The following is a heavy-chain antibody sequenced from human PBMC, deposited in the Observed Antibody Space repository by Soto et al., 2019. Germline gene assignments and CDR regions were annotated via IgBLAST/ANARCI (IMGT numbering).Heavy chain of an antibody. CDR1: GFTFSSYG. D-gene: IGHD1-26*01. CDR3: AKEYFGGSYSPYYFDY. CDR2: ISYDGSNK. Sequence: PGGSLRLSCAASGFTFSSYGMHWVRQAPGKGLEWVAVISYDGSNKYYADSVKGRFTISRDNSKNTLYLQMNSLRAEDTAVYYCAKEYFGGSYSPYYFDYWGQGTLVTVSS. J-gene: IGHJ4*02. V-gene: IGHV3-30*18.